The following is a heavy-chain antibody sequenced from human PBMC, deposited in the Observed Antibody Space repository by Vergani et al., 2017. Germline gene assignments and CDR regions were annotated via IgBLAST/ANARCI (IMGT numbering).Heavy chain of an antibody. V-gene: IGHV4-59*08. Sequence: QVQLQESGPGLVKPSETLSLTCIVSGGSISSYYWSWIRQLPGKGLEWIGYIYYSGSTNYNPSLKSRVTISVDTSKNQFSLKLSSVTAADTAVYYCARHSRDPIERXFDYWGQGTLVTVSS. J-gene: IGHJ4*02. CDR3: ARHSRDPIERXFDY. CDR2: IYYSGST. CDR1: GGSISSYY. D-gene: IGHD1-1*01.